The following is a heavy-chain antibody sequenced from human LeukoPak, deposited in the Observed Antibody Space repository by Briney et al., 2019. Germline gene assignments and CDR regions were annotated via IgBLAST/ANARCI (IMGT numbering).Heavy chain of an antibody. J-gene: IGHJ4*02. Sequence: GGSLRLACAASGFTFGTYSMNWVRQAPGEGREWVSYISSSSSTMYYADSVKGRFTISRDNAKNALYLQMKSLRDEDTAVYCCARDLTTDDYWGQGTLVTVSS. D-gene: IGHD4-17*01. CDR2: ISSSSSTM. V-gene: IGHV3-48*02. CDR1: GFTFGTYS. CDR3: ARDLTTDDY.